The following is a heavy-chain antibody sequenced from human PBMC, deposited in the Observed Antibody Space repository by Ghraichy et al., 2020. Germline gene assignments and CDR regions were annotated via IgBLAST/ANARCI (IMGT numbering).Heavy chain of an antibody. CDR2: VYYGGST. D-gene: IGHD3-10*01. CDR1: GGSITSNDYY. CDR3: ATFSSASRYFRGAGAY. J-gene: IGHJ4*02. Sequence: SETLSLTCNVSGGSITSNDYYWGWIRQPPGKGLDWIGTVYYGGSTYFNPSLKSRVTISVDTSKNPFSLKVNSVTAADTAIYYCATFSSASRYFRGAGAYWGQGTLVTVSS. V-gene: IGHV4-39*01.